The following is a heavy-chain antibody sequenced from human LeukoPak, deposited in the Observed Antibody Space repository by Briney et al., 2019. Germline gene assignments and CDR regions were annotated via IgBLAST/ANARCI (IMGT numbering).Heavy chain of an antibody. CDR3: AKDLASGDQGEDAFDI. J-gene: IGHJ3*02. Sequence: GGSLRLSCAASGFTFSSYAMSWVRQAPGKGLEWVAAISGSGGSTYYADSVKGRFTISRDNSKNTLYLQMNSLRAEDTAVYYCAKDLASGDQGEDAFDIWGQGTMVTVSS. V-gene: IGHV3-23*01. CDR2: ISGSGGST. CDR1: GFTFSSYA. D-gene: IGHD4-17*01.